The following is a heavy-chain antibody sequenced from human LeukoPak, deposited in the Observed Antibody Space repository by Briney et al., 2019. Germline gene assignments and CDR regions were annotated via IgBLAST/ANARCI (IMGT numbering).Heavy chain of an antibody. CDR3: ARDRYGDGFAHLDY. CDR2: INPNSGGT. J-gene: IGHJ4*02. CDR1: GGTFSSYA. D-gene: IGHD5-24*01. Sequence: ASVKVSCKASGGTFSSYAISWVRQAPGQGLEWMGWINPNSGGTNYAQKFQGRVTMTRDTSISTAYMELSRLRSDDTAVYYCARDRYGDGFAHLDYWGQGALVTVSS. V-gene: IGHV1-2*02.